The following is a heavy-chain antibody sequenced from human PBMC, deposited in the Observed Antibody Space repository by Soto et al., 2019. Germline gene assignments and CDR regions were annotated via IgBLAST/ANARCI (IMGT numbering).Heavy chain of an antibody. Sequence: PGASLKISCKGSGYSFTSYWIGWVRQMPGKGLEWMGIIYPGDSDTRYSPSFQGQVPISADKSISTAYLQWSSLKDSDTAMYYCARRGIAAARFWFDPWGQGTLVTVSS. CDR2: IYPGDSDT. V-gene: IGHV5-51*01. CDR1: GYSFTSYW. J-gene: IGHJ5*02. D-gene: IGHD6-13*01. CDR3: ARRGIAAARFWFDP.